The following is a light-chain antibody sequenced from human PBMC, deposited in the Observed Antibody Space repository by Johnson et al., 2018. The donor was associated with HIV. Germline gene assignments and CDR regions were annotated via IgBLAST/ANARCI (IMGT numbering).Light chain of an antibody. CDR2: ENN. CDR3: GTWDSSLSAYV. Sequence: QPVLTQPPSVSAAPGQKVTISCSGSRSNIGNNYVSWYQQLPGTAPKLLIYENNKRPSGIPDRFSGSKSGTSATLGITGLQTGDEADYYCGTWDSSLSAYVFGTGTKVTAL. J-gene: IGLJ1*01. CDR1: RSNIGNNY. V-gene: IGLV1-51*02.